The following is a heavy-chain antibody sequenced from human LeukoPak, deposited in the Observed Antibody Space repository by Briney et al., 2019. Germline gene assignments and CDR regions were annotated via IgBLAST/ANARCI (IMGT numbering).Heavy chain of an antibody. D-gene: IGHD1-26*01. J-gene: IGHJ4*02. CDR2: IIPIFGTA. Sequence: SVKVSCKASGGTFSSYAISWVRQAPGQGLERMGGIIPIFGTANYAQKFQGRVTITADESTSTAYMELSSLRSEDTAVYYCAKTMGATDGYYFDYWGQGTLVTVSS. CDR1: GGTFSSYA. V-gene: IGHV1-69*13. CDR3: AKTMGATDGYYFDY.